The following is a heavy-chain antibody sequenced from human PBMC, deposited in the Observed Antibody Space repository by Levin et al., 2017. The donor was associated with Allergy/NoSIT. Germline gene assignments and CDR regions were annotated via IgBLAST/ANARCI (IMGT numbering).Heavy chain of an antibody. CDR1: GGSISSSSYY. CDR3: ARLRRRLYSSSRWFDP. CDR2: IYYSGST. J-gene: IGHJ5*02. V-gene: IGHV4-39*01. D-gene: IGHD6-13*01. Sequence: SETLSLTCTVSGGSISSSSYYWGWIRQPPGKGLEWIGSIYYSGSTYYNPSLKSRVTISVDTSKNQFSLKLSSVTAADTAVYHCARLRRRLYSSSRWFDPWGQGTLVTVSS.